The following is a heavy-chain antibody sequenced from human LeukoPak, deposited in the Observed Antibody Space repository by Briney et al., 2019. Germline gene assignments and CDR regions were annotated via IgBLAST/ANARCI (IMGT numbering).Heavy chain of an antibody. CDR2: IYYSGST. CDR1: GGSISSSSYY. V-gene: IGHV4-39*07. J-gene: IGHJ4*02. CDR3: ARAGRGVVISN. D-gene: IGHD3-3*01. Sequence: KPSETLSLTCTVSGGSISSSSYYWGWIRQPPGKGLEWIGSIYYSGSTYYNPSLKSRVTISVDTSKNQFSLKLSSVTAADTAVYYCARAGRGVVISNWGQGTLVTVSS.